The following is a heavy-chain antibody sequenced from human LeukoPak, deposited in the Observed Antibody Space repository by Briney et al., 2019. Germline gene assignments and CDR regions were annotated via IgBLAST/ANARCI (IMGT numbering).Heavy chain of an antibody. D-gene: IGHD2-2*02. V-gene: IGHV1-69*01. Sequence: ASVTVSCKASEATFSSYAISWVRQAPGQGLEWMGGIIPIFGTANYAQKFQGRVTITADESTSTAYMELSSLRSEDTAVYYCARDLVDEVVPAAIDYYYMDVWGKGTTVTVSS. J-gene: IGHJ6*03. CDR3: ARDLVDEVVPAAIDYYYMDV. CDR1: EATFSSYA. CDR2: IIPIFGTA.